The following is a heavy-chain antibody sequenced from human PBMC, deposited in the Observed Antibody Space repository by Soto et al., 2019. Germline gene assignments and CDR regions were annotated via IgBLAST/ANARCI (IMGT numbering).Heavy chain of an antibody. D-gene: IGHD2-15*01. J-gene: IGHJ4*02. V-gene: IGHV1-18*01. CDR1: GYTFTSYG. CDR2: ISAYNGNT. Sequence: ASVKVSCKASGYTFTSYGISWVRQAPGQGLEWKGWISAYNGNTNYAQKHQGRVTMTTDTSTSTAYIELRSLRSDDTAVYYCARDLVGQWRSGGSCYFDYWGQGTLVTVSS. CDR3: ARDLVGQWRSGGSCYFDY.